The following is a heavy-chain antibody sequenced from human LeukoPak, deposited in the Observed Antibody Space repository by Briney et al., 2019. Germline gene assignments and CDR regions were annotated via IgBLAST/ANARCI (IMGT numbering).Heavy chain of an antibody. J-gene: IGHJ5*02. V-gene: IGHV3-23*01. CDR1: GFTFSNYA. CDR3: AKGPYYYDSSGYSRRWFDP. Sequence: GGSLRLSCAASGFTFSNYAMSWVHQAPGKGLEWASAISGTGGRTYYADPVKGRFTISRDNSKNTLYLQMNSLRAEDTAVYYCAKGPYYYDSSGYSRRWFDPWGQGILVTVSS. D-gene: IGHD3-22*01. CDR2: ISGTGGRT.